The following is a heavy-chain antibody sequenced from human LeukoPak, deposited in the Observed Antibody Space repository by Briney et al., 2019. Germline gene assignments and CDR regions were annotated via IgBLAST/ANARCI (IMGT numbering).Heavy chain of an antibody. Sequence: SETLSLTCTVSGGSISSYYWSWIRQPPGKGLEWIGYIYYSGSTNYNPSLKSRVTISVDTSKNQFSLKLSSVTAADTAVYYCARGPLGCSSTSCPFYYYMDVWGKGTTVTISS. J-gene: IGHJ6*03. CDR1: GGSISSYY. D-gene: IGHD2-2*01. CDR2: IYYSGST. V-gene: IGHV4-59*01. CDR3: ARGPLGCSSTSCPFYYYMDV.